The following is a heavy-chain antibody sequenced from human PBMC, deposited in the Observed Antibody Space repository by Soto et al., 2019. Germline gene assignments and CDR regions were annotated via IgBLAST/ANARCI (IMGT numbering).Heavy chain of an antibody. CDR1: RCTFSGFY. CDR3: EKDRRAGGNSAFYFDF. Sequence: LRLSCRASRCTFSGFYMGCIRRPPGKGLEWLSYISDKSNYREYADSLKGRFTISRDNSDNTLYLQVHSLRAEDTAVYYCEKDRRAGGNSAFYFDFWGQGAQVTVYS. CDR2: ISDKSNYR. J-gene: IGHJ5*01. D-gene: IGHD3-16*01. V-gene: IGHV3-11*05.